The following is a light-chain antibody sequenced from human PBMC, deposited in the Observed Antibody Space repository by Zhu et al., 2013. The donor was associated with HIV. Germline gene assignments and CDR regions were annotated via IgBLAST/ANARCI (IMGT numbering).Light chain of an antibody. CDR1: TSNVGNNA. V-gene: IGLV1-44*01. CDR2: ANS. J-gene: IGLJ2*01. CDR3: SSWDYSLSGLV. Sequence: QSILTQPPSASGSPGQRVSISCSGSTSNVGNNAVNWYQQFPGTAPKLLIYANSQRPSGVSDRFSGSKSGTSASLTISGLRSEDEADYYCSSWDYSLSGLVFGGGTKLTVL.